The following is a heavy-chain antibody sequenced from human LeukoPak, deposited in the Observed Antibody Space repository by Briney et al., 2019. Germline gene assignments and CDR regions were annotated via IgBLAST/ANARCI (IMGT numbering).Heavy chain of an antibody. CDR2: INPSGGST. V-gene: IGHV1-46*01. Sequence: GASVKVSCKASGGTFSSYAISWVRQAPGQGLEWMGIINPSGGSTSYAQKFQGRVTMTRDTSTSTVYMELSSLRSEDTAVYYCARSTYGSGSARGGYFDYWGQGTLVTVSS. CDR3: ARSTYGSGSARGGYFDY. CDR1: GGTFSSYA. D-gene: IGHD3-10*01. J-gene: IGHJ4*02.